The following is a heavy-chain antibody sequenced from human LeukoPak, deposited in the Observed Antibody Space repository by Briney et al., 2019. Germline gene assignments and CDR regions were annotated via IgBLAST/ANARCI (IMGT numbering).Heavy chain of an antibody. CDR1: GFTFSSYA. Sequence: QPGGSLRLSCAASGFTFSSYAMGWVRQAPGKGLEWVSAISGSGGSTYYADSVKGRFTISRDNSKNTLYLQMNSLRAEDTAVYYCAKGLVEWELSTGIDYWGQGTLVTVSS. V-gene: IGHV3-23*01. J-gene: IGHJ4*02. D-gene: IGHD1-26*01. CDR2: ISGSGGST. CDR3: AKGLVEWELSTGIDY.